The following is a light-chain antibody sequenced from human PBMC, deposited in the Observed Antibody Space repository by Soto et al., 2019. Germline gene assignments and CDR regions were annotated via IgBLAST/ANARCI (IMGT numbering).Light chain of an antibody. CDR2: AAS. CDR3: QQANSFPLT. V-gene: IGKV1-12*01. J-gene: IGKJ4*01. CDR1: RGISSW. Sequence: DIQMTQSPSTLSPSVGDRVTITCRASRGISSWLAWYQQKPGKAPNLLIFAASSLQSGVPSRFSGSGSGTDFTLTISSLQPEDFATYYCQQANSFPLTFGGGTKVDIK.